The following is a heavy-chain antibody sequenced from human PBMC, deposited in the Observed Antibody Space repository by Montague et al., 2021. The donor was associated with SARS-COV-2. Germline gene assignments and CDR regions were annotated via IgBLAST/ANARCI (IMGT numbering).Heavy chain of an antibody. V-gene: IGHV4-59*08. Sequence: SETLSLTCTVSGDSISRYYWTCILRPPGKGLEWFVCIYYSGAANYNPSLRSRLTISLDKSKNQFSLKLSSVTAADTAVYYCARHTSATHSFFDSWGQGTLVTVSS. J-gene: IGHJ4*02. CDR3: ARHTSATHSFFDS. CDR1: GDSISRYY. D-gene: IGHD1-26*01. CDR2: IYYSGAA.